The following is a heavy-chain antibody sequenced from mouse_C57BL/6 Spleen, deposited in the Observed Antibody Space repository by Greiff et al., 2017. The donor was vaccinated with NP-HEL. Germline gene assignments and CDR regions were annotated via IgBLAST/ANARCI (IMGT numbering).Heavy chain of an antibody. CDR3: ATASRGDARDD. V-gene: IGHV3-6*01. Sequence: ESGPGLVKPSQSLSLTCSVTGYSITSGYYWNWIRQFPGNKLEWMGYISYDGSNNYNPSLKNRISITRDTSKNQFFLKLNSVTTEDTATYYCATASRGDARDDWGKGTSVTASS. CDR1: GYSITSGYY. CDR2: ISYDGSN. J-gene: IGHJ4*01. D-gene: IGHD1-1*01.